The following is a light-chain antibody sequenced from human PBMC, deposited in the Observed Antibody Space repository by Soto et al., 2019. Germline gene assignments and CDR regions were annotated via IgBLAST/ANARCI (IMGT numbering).Light chain of an antibody. J-gene: IGKJ1*01. CDR1: QSISSW. Sequence: DIQMTQSPSILSASVGDRVTITCRASQSISSWLAWYQQKPGKAPNLLIHKASHLASGVPSRFSGSGSGTEFTLTISSLQPGDFATYYCQHYNTYPWTFGQGTKVDIK. V-gene: IGKV1-5*03. CDR3: QHYNTYPWT. CDR2: KAS.